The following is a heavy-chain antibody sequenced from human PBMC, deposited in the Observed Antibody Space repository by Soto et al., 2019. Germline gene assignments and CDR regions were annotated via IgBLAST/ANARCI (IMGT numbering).Heavy chain of an antibody. D-gene: IGHD6-19*01. V-gene: IGHV1-8*01. CDR3: ARGGIAVAGNHYYYGMDV. J-gene: IGHJ6*02. Sequence: QVQLVQSGAEVKKPGASVKVSCKASGYTFTSYDINWVRQATGQGLEWMGWMNPNSGNTGYAQKFQGRVTMTRNTSRREAYMELSSLRSEDKAVYYCARGGIAVAGNHYYYGMDVWGQGTTVTVSS. CDR1: GYTFTSYD. CDR2: MNPNSGNT.